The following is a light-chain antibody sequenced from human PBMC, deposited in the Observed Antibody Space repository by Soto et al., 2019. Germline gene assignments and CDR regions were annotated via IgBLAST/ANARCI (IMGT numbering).Light chain of an antibody. CDR3: LRHDRYPYS. J-gene: IGKJ2*03. V-gene: IGKV1-17*03. CDR2: DAS. CDR1: QAISSY. Sequence: DIQMTQSPSAMSVSIGDRVTITCRASQAISSYLAWFQQKSGKVPTRLIYDASTLQSGVPSRFSGSGSGTDFTLTITNVQPEDVATYFCLRHDRYPYSFGQGTKL.